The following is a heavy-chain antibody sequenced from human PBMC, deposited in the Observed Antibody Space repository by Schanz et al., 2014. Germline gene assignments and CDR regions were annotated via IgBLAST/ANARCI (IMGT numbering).Heavy chain of an antibody. CDR3: ASDFWSGYSHYYYGLDV. CDR1: GDTFRSYT. J-gene: IGHJ6*02. D-gene: IGHD3-3*01. CDR2: IIPITGIT. Sequence: QVQLVQSGAEVKKPGSSVKVSCKASGDTFRSYTINWVRHAPGQGLEWMGRIIPITGITNYAQKFQGRVTFTADKSTSTAFLEVNSLRSEDTAVYYCASDFWSGYSHYYYGLDVWGQGTTVTVSS. V-gene: IGHV1-69*02.